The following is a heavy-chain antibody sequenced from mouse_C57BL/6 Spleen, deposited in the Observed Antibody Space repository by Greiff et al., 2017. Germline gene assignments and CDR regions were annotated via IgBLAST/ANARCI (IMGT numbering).Heavy chain of an antibody. CDR3: ARPENWDKGAFDY. Sequence: EVQLQQSGPELVKPGASVKISCKASGYTFTDYYMNWVKQSHGKSLEWIGDINPNNGGTSYNQKFKGKATLTVDKSSSTAYMELRSLTSEDSAVYYCARPENWDKGAFDYWGQGTTLTVSS. D-gene: IGHD4-1*01. J-gene: IGHJ2*01. CDR1: GYTFTDYY. V-gene: IGHV1-26*01. CDR2: INPNNGGT.